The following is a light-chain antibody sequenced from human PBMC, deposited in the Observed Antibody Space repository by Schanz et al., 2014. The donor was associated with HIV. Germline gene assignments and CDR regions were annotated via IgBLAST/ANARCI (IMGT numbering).Light chain of an antibody. Sequence: QSALTQPRSVSGSPGQSVTISCTGTSSDVGGYNYVSWYQQYPGKAPKLVVYGVFDRPSGVSNRFSGSKSGNTASLTISGLQAEDEADYYCCSYAGSSSWVFGGGTKLTVL. CDR2: GVF. CDR3: CSYAGSSSWV. J-gene: IGLJ3*02. V-gene: IGLV2-11*01. CDR1: SSDVGGYNY.